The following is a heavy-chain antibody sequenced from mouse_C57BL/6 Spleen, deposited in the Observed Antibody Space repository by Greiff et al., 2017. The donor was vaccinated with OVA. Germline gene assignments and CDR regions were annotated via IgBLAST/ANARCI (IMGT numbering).Heavy chain of an antibody. Sequence: QVQLQQPGAELVRPGSSVKLSCKASGYTFTSYWMHWVKQRPIQGLEWIGNIDPSDSETHYNQKFKDKATLTVDKSSSTAYMQLSSLTSEDSAVYYCARSGGKEGYCYAMDYWGQGTSVTVSS. J-gene: IGHJ4*01. CDR3: ARSGGKEGYCYAMDY. CDR2: IDPSDSET. CDR1: GYTFTSYW. V-gene: IGHV1-52*01. D-gene: IGHD1-3*01.